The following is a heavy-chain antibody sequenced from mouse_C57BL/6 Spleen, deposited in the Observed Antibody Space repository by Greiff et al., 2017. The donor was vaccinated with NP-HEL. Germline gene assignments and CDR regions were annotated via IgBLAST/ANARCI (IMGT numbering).Heavy chain of an antibody. CDR1: GFNIKDYY. V-gene: IGHV14-1*01. Sequence: EVQLQQSGAELVRPGASVKLSCTASGFNIKDYYMHWVKQRPEQGLEWIGRIDPEDGDTEYAPKFQGKATMTADTSSNTAYLQLSSLTSEDTAVYYCTTMLIYYGSSEVYYFDYWGQGTTLTVSS. J-gene: IGHJ2*01. CDR3: TTMLIYYGSSEVYYFDY. D-gene: IGHD1-1*01. CDR2: IDPEDGDT.